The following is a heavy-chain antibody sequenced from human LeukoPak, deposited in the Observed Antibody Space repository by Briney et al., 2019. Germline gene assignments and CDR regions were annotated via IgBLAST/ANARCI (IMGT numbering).Heavy chain of an antibody. Sequence: PSGTLSLTCAVSGGSIRSSNWWSWVRQPPGKGLEWIGQIYHSGSTNYNPSLKSRVTISVDKSKNQFSLKLKSVTAADTAVYYCARPLSLGYCSGGSCYGRGAWFDRWGQGTLVTVSS. CDR1: GGSIRSSNW. J-gene: IGHJ5*02. V-gene: IGHV4-4*02. CDR2: IYHSGST. D-gene: IGHD2-15*01. CDR3: ARPLSLGYCSGGSCYGRGAWFDR.